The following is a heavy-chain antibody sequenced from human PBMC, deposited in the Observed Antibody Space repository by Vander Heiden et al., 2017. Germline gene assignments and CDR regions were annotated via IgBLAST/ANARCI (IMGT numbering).Heavy chain of an antibody. D-gene: IGHD2-15*01. CDR2: MNEDGSTT. J-gene: IGHJ4*02. Sequence: EVQPVESGGGLADPGGSLSLACAASGLNFSRYWMHWVRQVPGKGLVWVARMNEDGSTTNYADSVKGRFTISRDNAKNRLYLQMNSLRAEDTAVYYCARDVGGGSSYWGQGTLVTVSS. V-gene: IGHV3-74*01. CDR3: ARDVGGGSSY. CDR1: GLNFSRYW.